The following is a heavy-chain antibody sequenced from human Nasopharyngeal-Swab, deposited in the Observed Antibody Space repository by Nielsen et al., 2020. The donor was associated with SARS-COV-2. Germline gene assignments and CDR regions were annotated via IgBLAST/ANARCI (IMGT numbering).Heavy chain of an antibody. V-gene: IGHV3-30*18. CDR2: ISYDGSNK. Sequence: GESLKISCAASGFTFSSYSMNWVRQAPGKGLEWVAVISYDGSNKYYADSVKGRFTISRDNSKNTLYLQMNSLRAEDTAVYYCAKKDTAMDAQGYYYGMDVWGQGTTVTVSS. D-gene: IGHD5-18*01. CDR1: GFTFSSYS. CDR3: AKKDTAMDAQGYYYGMDV. J-gene: IGHJ6*02.